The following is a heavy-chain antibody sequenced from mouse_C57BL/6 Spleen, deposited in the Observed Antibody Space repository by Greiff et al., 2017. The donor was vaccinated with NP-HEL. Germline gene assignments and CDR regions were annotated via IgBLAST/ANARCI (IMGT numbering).Heavy chain of an antibody. CDR2: INPGSGGT. Sequence: QVQLKESGAELVRPGTSVKVSCKASGYAFTNYLIEWVKQRPGQGLEWIGVINPGSGGTNYNEKFKGKATLTADKSSSTAYMQLSSLTSEDSAVYFCARYRVSYYFDYWGQGTTLTVSS. CDR3: ARYRVSYYFDY. CDR1: GYAFTNYL. V-gene: IGHV1-54*01. J-gene: IGHJ2*01.